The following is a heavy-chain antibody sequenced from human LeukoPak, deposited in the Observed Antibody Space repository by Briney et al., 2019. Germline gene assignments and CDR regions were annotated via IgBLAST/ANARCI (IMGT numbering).Heavy chain of an antibody. CDR2: ISSSSSTI. V-gene: IGHV3-48*01. J-gene: IGHJ4*02. CDR1: GFTFSSYS. D-gene: IGHD3-22*01. CDR3: ARERKREWYYYDSTGYRDY. Sequence: GGSLRLSCAASGFTFSSYSMNWVHQAPGKGLEWVSYISSSSSTIYYADSVKGRFTISRDNAKNSLYLQMNSLRAEDTAVYYCARERKREWYYYDSTGYRDYWGQGTLVTVSS.